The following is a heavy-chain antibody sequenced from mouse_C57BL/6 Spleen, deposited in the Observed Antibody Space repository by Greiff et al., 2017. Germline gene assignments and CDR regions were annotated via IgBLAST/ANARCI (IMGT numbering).Heavy chain of an antibody. CDR3: RITTVVAASFDY. Sequence: QVQLKQSGAELVKPGASVKLSCKASGYTFTSYWMQWVKQRPGQGLEWIGEIDPSDSYTNYNQKFKGKATLTVDTSSSTAYMQLSSLTSEDSAVYDCRITTVVAASFDYWGQGTTLTVSA. CDR1: GYTFTSYW. V-gene: IGHV1-50*01. CDR2: IDPSDSYT. D-gene: IGHD1-1*01. J-gene: IGHJ2*01.